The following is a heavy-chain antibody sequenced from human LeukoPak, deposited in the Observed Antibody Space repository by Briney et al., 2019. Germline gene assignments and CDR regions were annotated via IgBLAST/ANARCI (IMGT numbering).Heavy chain of an antibody. D-gene: IGHD4-17*01. J-gene: IGHJ5*02. CDR3: AKEGYYGDYAWFDP. V-gene: IGHV3-23*01. CDR1: GFTFSSYA. CDR2: ISGSGGST. Sequence: HPGGSLRLSCAASGFTFSSYAMSWVRRAPGRGRGGVSAISGSGGSTYYADSVKGRFTISRDNSKNTLYLQMNSLRAEDTAVYYCAKEGYYGDYAWFDPWGQGTLVTVSS.